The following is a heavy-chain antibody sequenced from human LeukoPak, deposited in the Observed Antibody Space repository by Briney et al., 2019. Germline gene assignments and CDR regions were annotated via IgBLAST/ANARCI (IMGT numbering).Heavy chain of an antibody. V-gene: IGHV4-39*01. Sequence: SGTLSLTCTVSGGSISSSSYYWGWIRQPPGKGLEWVGSIYYSGSTYYNPSLKSRVTISVDTSKNQFSLKLSSVTAADTAVYYCSRTRYDYWSDPYYYYGMDVWGQGTTVTVSS. D-gene: IGHD3/OR15-3a*01. J-gene: IGHJ6*02. CDR3: SRTRYDYWSDPYYYYGMDV. CDR1: GGSISSSSYY. CDR2: IYYSGST.